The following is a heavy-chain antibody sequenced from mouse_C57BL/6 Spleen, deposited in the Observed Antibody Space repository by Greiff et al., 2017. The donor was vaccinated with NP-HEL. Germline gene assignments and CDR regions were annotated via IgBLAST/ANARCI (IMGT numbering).Heavy chain of an antibody. J-gene: IGHJ4*01. Sequence: ESGPGMVKPSQSLSLTCTVTGYSITSGYDWHWIRHFPGNTLEWMGYISYSGSTNYNPSLKSRISITHDTSKNHFFLKLNSVTTEDTATYYCAREIPGAMDYWGQGTSVTVSS. V-gene: IGHV3-1*01. CDR1: GYSITSGYD. CDR3: AREIPGAMDY. CDR2: ISYSGST.